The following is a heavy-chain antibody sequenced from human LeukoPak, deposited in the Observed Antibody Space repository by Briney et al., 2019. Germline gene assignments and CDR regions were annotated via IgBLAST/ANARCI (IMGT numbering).Heavy chain of an antibody. Sequence: GVSLRLSCAASGFTFRRYDVSWLPQAPGKGLEGVGTISGISKTDGSTYDADSVKGRVSISRDNSKNTVYLQMTSLKADDTATYYCAKDDWIYLDDTYYFGVDVWGQGTTVTVSS. V-gene: IGHV3-23*01. CDR2: ISKTDGST. J-gene: IGHJ6*02. CDR3: AKDDWIYLDDTYYFGVDV. CDR1: GFTFRRYD. D-gene: IGHD3-16*02.